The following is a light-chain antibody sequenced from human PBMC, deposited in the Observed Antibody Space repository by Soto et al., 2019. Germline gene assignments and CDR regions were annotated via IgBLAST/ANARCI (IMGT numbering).Light chain of an antibody. J-gene: IGKJ4*01. Sequence: EIVLTQSPATLSLSPGERATLSCRASQSVSNYLAWFQQQPGQAPRLLIYDASNRATGIPARFSGSGSGTDVTITISRLEPEDFAVYYCQQRSSWPLLTFGGGTKVEI. V-gene: IGKV3-11*01. CDR2: DAS. CDR1: QSVSNY. CDR3: QQRSSWPLLT.